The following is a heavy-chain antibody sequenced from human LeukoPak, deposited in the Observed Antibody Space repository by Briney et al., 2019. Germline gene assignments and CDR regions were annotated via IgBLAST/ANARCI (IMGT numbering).Heavy chain of an antibody. CDR1: GFTFSSYW. CDR2: INSDGSST. V-gene: IGHV3-74*01. D-gene: IGHD5-18*01. J-gene: IGHJ5*02. Sequence: GGSLTLSCAASGFTFSSYWMHWVRQPPGKGLVWVSRINSDGSSTSYADFVKGRFTISRDNAKNTLYLQMNSLRAEDTAVYYCSRAWIQLPNWFDPWGQGTLVTVSS. CDR3: SRAWIQLPNWFDP.